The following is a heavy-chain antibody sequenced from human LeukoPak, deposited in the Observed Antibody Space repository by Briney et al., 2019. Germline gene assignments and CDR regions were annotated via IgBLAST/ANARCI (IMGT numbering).Heavy chain of an antibody. CDR3: ARVAVAGWVSFDY. D-gene: IGHD6-19*01. CDR2: INPNSGGT. CDR1: GYTFTGYY. Sequence: ASVKVSCKASGYTFTGYYMHWVRQAPGQGLEWMGRINPNSGGTNYAQKFQGRVTMTRDTSISTAYMELSRLRSDDTAVYYCARVAVAGWVSFDYWGQGTLVTVSS. J-gene: IGHJ4*02. V-gene: IGHV1-2*06.